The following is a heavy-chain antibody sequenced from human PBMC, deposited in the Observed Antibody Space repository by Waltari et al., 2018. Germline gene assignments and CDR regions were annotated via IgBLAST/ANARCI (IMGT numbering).Heavy chain of an antibody. Sequence: EVQLVESGGGLVQPGGSLRLSCAASGFPSRDFSMNWVRQAPGKGLEWVSYIYSTGSTIYYADSVKGRFTISRDNAQNSLYLQMNSLRADDTAVYYCARGYRKAFDIWGQGTMVTVSS. CDR3: ARGYRKAFDI. V-gene: IGHV3-48*04. CDR2: IYSTGSTI. J-gene: IGHJ3*02. D-gene: IGHD5-12*01. CDR1: GFPSRDFS.